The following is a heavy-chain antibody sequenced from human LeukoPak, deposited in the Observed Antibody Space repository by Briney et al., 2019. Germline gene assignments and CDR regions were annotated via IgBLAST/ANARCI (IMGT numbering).Heavy chain of an antibody. Sequence: SETLSLTCTISGGSISSISNYWGWIRQPPGKGLEWIGSIYYRGITYHNPSLKSRVNISIDTSQNQFSLKLSSVTAADAAVYSCARRTGSSASAFDIWGQGTMVTVSS. J-gene: IGHJ3*02. CDR2: IYYRGIT. V-gene: IGHV4-39*01. D-gene: IGHD2-15*01. CDR3: ARRTGSSASAFDI. CDR1: GGSISSISNY.